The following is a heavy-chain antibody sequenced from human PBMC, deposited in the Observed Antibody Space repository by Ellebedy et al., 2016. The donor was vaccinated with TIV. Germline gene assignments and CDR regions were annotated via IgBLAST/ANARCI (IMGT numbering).Heavy chain of an antibody. V-gene: IGHV3-30*02. CDR1: GFTFSSYG. CDR3: ASKAAGFYFDY. CDR2: IWYDGSNK. D-gene: IGHD6-13*01. J-gene: IGHJ4*02. Sequence: PGGSLRLSCAASGFTFSSYGMHWVRQAPGKGLEWVAVIWYDGSNKYYADSVKGRFTISRDNSKNTLYLQMHSLRAEDTAVYFCASKAAGFYFDYWGQGTLVTVSS.